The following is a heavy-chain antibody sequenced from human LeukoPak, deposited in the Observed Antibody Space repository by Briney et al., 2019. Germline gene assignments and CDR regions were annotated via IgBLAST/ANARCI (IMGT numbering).Heavy chain of an antibody. CDR2: INPNSGGT. D-gene: IGHD6-6*01. CDR1: GYTFTCYY. CDR3: ARSTYSSSHFFDY. Sequence: ASVKVSCKASGYTFTCYYMHWVRQAPGQGLEWMGWINPNSGGTNYAQKFQGRVTMTRDTSISTAYMELSRLRSDDTAVYYCARSTYSSSHFFDYWGQGTLVTVSS. V-gene: IGHV1-2*02. J-gene: IGHJ4*02.